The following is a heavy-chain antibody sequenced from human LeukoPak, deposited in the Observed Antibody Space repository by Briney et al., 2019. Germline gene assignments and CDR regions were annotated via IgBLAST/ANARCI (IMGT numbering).Heavy chain of an antibody. CDR1: GFTFSSYA. J-gene: IGHJ3*02. V-gene: IGHV3-23*01. CDR3: AKRAMVRGVAPYDAFDI. Sequence: GGSLRLSGAASGFTFSSYAMSWVRQAPGKGLEWVSTISGSGITIYYADSVKSRVTISRDTSKNTLYLQMHSLRAEDTAVYYCAKRAMVRGVAPYDAFDIWGQGTMVTVSS. D-gene: IGHD3-10*01. CDR2: ISGSGITI.